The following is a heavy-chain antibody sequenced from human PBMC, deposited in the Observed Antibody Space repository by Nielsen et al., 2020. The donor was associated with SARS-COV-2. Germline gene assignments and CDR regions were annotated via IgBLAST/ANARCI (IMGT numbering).Heavy chain of an antibody. CDR2: IRNSGGST. J-gene: IGHJ5*01. D-gene: IGHD1-26*01. Sequence: GGSLRLSCAASGFTFSSYAMSWVRQAPGKGLEWVSAIRNSGGSTYYSDSVKGRFTISRDNSKNTIYLQMKSLRAEGTAVYYCAKGASSSGNYYLYDSWGQGTLVTVSS. CDR3: AKGASSSGNYYLYDS. CDR1: GFTFSSYA. V-gene: IGHV3-23*01.